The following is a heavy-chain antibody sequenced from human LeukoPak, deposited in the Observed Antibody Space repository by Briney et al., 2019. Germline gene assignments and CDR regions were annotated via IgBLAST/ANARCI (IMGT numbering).Heavy chain of an antibody. Sequence: SETLPLTCAVYGGSFSGYYWSWIRQPPGKGLEWIGEINHSGSTNYNPSLKSRVTISVDTSKNQFSLKLSSVTAADTAVYYCASYDFWSGYYSWGQGTLVTVSS. J-gene: IGHJ5*02. CDR1: GGSFSGYY. D-gene: IGHD3-3*01. V-gene: IGHV4-34*01. CDR2: INHSGST. CDR3: ASYDFWSGYYS.